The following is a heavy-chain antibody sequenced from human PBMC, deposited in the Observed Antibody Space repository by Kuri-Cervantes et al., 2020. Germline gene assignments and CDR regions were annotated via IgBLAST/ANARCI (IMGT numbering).Heavy chain of an antibody. Sequence: LSLTCAASGFTFSSYGMHWVRQAPGKGLEWVAVIWYDGSNKYYADSVKGRFTISRDNSKNTLYLQMNSLRAEDTAVYYCARAPLYYDFWSGYSAGYYGMDVWGQGTTVTVSS. CDR2: IWYDGSNK. J-gene: IGHJ6*02. D-gene: IGHD3-3*01. CDR1: GFTFSSYG. CDR3: ARAPLYYDFWSGYSAGYYGMDV. V-gene: IGHV3-33*08.